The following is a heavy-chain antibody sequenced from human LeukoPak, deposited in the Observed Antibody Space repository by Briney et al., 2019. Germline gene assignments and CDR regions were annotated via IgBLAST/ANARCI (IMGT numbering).Heavy chain of an antibody. V-gene: IGHV3-21*01. J-gene: IGHJ3*02. D-gene: IGHD6-19*01. CDR3: ARGSGWDDASDI. Sequence: GGSLRLSCAASGFTFSSYSMNWVRQAPGKGLEWVSSISSSSSYIYYADSVKGRFTISRDNAKNSLYLQMNSLRAEDTAVYYCARGSGWDDASDIWGQGTMVTVSS. CDR1: GFTFSSYS. CDR2: ISSSSSYI.